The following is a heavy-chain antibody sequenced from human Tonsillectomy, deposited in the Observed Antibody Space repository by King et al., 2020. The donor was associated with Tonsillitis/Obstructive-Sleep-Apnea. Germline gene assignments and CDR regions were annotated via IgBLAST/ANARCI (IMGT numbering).Heavy chain of an antibody. CDR3: ARGYCISTSCYAPFDH. V-gene: IGHV5-51*01. CDR2: IFPGDSDS. Sequence: QLVQSGAEVKKPGESLKIACKASGYTFPTSWIGWVRQMPGQGLEWMGSIFPGDSDSRYSASFQGQVTMSADKSISTAYLQWSSLKASDTAMYYCARGYCISTSCYAPFDHWGHGTLVTVSS. J-gene: IGHJ4*01. D-gene: IGHD2-2*01. CDR1: GYTFPTSW.